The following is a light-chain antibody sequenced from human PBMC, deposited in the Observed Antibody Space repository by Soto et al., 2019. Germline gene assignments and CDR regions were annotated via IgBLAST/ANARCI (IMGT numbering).Light chain of an antibody. V-gene: IGKV1-39*01. J-gene: IGKJ4*01. Sequence: DIHMTQSPSSLSASVGDGVTITCRASQSISTYLNWYRQKPGKAPELLIYEASILQSGVPSRFSGSGSGTEFTLTISSLQSEDFAVFYCQQYSNWPLTFGGGTKVDIK. CDR2: EAS. CDR3: QQYSNWPLT. CDR1: QSISTY.